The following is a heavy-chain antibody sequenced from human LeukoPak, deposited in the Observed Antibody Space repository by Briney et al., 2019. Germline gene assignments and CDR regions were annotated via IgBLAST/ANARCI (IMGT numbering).Heavy chain of an antibody. V-gene: IGHV4-34*01. D-gene: IGHD6-13*01. CDR1: GFTFSSYS. CDR3: ARPRYSSSPAPFDY. CDR2: INHSGST. Sequence: GSLRLSCAASGFTFSSYSMNWVRQAPGKGLEWIGEINHSGSTNYNPSLKSRVTISVDTSKNQFSLKLSSVTAADTAVYYCARPRYSSSPAPFDYWGQGTLVTVSS. J-gene: IGHJ4*02.